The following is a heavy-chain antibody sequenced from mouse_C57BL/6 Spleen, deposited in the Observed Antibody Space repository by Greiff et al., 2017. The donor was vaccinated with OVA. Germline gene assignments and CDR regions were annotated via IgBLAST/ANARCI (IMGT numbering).Heavy chain of an antibody. CDR3: ARSGLTGTD. D-gene: IGHD4-1*01. Sequence: VKLVESGPELVKPGASVKLSCKASGYTFTNYDIHWVKQRPGQGLEWIGWIYPRDGSTKYNEKFKGKATLTVDTSSSTAYMELHSLTSEDSAVYFCARSGLTGTDWGQGTLVTVSA. V-gene: IGHV1-85*01. CDR1: GYTFTNYD. J-gene: IGHJ3*01. CDR2: IYPRDGST.